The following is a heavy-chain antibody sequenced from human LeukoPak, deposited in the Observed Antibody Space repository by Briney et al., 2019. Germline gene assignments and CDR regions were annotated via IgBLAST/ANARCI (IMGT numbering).Heavy chain of an antibody. D-gene: IGHD4-23*01. Sequence: PGGSLRLSCAASGFTFSDYYMSWIRQAPGKGLEWVSYISSSGSTIYYADSVKGRFTISRDNAKNSLYLQMNSLRAEDTAVYYCARDRGNYYYYYYMDVWGKGTTVTVSS. CDR3: ARDRGNYYYYYYMDV. CDR1: GFTFSDYY. CDR2: ISSSGSTI. V-gene: IGHV3-11*04. J-gene: IGHJ6*03.